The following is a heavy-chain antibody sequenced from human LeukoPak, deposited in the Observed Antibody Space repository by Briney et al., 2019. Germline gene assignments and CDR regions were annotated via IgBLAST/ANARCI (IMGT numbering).Heavy chain of an antibody. CDR2: IYSGGST. Sequence: GGSLRLSCAASGFTVSSNYMSWVRQAPGKGLEWVSVIYSGGSTDYADSVKGRFTISRDNSKNTLYLQMNSLRAEDTAVYYCAGDSSSWNYSFDYWGQGTLATVSS. CDR1: GFTVSSNY. CDR3: AGDSSSWNYSFDY. J-gene: IGHJ4*02. V-gene: IGHV3-53*01. D-gene: IGHD6-13*01.